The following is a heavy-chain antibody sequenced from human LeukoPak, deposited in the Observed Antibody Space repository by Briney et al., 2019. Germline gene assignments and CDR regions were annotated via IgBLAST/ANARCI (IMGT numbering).Heavy chain of an antibody. V-gene: IGHV4-39*01. Sequence: SETLSLTCTVSGGSISSSSYYWGWIRQPPGKGLEWIGSIYYSGSTYYNPSLKSRVTISVDTSKNQFSPKLSSVTAADTAVYYCASPGVDTAMGHFDYWGQGTLVTVSS. CDR3: ASPGVDTAMGHFDY. J-gene: IGHJ4*02. CDR2: IYYSGST. CDR1: GGSISSSSYY. D-gene: IGHD5-18*01.